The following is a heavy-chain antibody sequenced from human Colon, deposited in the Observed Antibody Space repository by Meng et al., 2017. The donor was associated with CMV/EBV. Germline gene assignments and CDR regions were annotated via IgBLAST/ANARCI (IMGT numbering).Heavy chain of an antibody. Sequence: LVQSGDEGKKPRASVKVSCKASGYTFTGYDMHWVRQDPGQGLEWMGWINPNSGGTNYAQKLQGRVTMTRDTSISTAYMELSRLRSDDTAVYYCARAPYNRNDEGWFDPWGQGTLVTVSS. V-gene: IGHV1-2*02. J-gene: IGHJ5*02. D-gene: IGHD1-20*01. CDR2: INPNSGGT. CDR3: ARAPYNRNDEGWFDP. CDR1: GYTFTGYD.